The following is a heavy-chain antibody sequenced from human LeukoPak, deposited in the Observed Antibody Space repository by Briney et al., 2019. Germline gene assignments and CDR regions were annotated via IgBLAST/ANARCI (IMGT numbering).Heavy chain of an antibody. CDR2: IFHSGPT. J-gene: IGHJ5*02. CDR3: ARSIVGATSWFGP. Sequence: SETLSLTCTVSGGFISNSGGYWGWIRQSPGKGLEWIGSIFHSGPTYYNPSLKSRVTISVDTSKNQFSLKLNSVTAADTAVYYCARSIVGATSWFGPWGQGTLVTVSS. CDR1: GGFISNSGGY. V-gene: IGHV4-39*01. D-gene: IGHD1-26*01.